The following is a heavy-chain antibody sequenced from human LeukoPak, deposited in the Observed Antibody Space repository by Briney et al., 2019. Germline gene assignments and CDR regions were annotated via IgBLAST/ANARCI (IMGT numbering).Heavy chain of an antibody. CDR3: ARDATMMGNYFNY. CDR1: GGSISSSNW. J-gene: IGHJ4*02. V-gene: IGHV4-4*02. Sequence: PSGTLSLTCAVCGGSISSSNWWSWVRQPPGKGLGWIGESYHSWSTNYNPSLKSRVTISVDTSKNQFSLELSSVTAADTAVYYCARDATMMGNYFNYWGQGTLVTVSS. D-gene: IGHD5-12*01. CDR2: SYHSWST.